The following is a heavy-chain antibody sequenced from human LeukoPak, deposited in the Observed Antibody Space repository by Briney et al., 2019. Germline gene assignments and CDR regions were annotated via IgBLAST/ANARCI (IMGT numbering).Heavy chain of an antibody. CDR3: ARVSARDYYMDV. Sequence: SETLSLTCAVYGGSFSGYYWSWIRQPPGKGLEWIGEINHSGSTNYNPSLKSRVTISVDTSKNQFSLKLSSVTAADTAVYYCARVSARDYYMDVWGKGTTVTISS. CDR2: INHSGST. CDR1: GGSFSGYY. V-gene: IGHV4-34*01. J-gene: IGHJ6*03.